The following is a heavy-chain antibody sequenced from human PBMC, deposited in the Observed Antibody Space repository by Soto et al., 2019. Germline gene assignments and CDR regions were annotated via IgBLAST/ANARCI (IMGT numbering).Heavy chain of an antibody. CDR2: INPSSSHI. CDR3: VRGYCGGGGCYLRRDAFDV. Sequence: EVQLVESGGGLVMPGGSLRLSCAASGFTFASYHMSWVRQAPGKGLDWVSSINPSSSHIYYSESVRGRFTISRDDSKNSLHQDMNSLKTEDVAIYYCVRGYCGGGGCYLRRDAFDVWGQGTAVTVSS. D-gene: IGHD2-15*01. CDR1: GFTFASYH. V-gene: IGHV3-21*02. J-gene: IGHJ3*01.